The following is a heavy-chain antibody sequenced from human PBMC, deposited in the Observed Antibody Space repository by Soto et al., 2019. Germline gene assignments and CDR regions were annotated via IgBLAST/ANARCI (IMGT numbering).Heavy chain of an antibody. CDR1: GFTFRSYA. Sequence: QVQLVESGGGVVQPGRSLRLSCAASGFTFRSYAMHWVRQAPGKGLEWVAVISYDGSNKYYADSVKGRFTISRDNSKNTLYRQMNSLRAEDTAVYYCARAWGSGSYSPFEYWGQGTLVTVS. CDR2: ISYDGSNK. D-gene: IGHD3-10*01. J-gene: IGHJ4*02. V-gene: IGHV3-30-3*01. CDR3: ARAWGSGSYSPFEY.